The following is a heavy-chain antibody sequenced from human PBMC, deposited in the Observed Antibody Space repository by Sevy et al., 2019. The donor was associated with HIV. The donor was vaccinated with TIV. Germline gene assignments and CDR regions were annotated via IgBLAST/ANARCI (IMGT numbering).Heavy chain of an antibody. Sequence: GGSLRLSCAASGFTFSSYAMHWVRQAPGKGLDWVSFITGSSTTIYYADSVKGRFTVSRDNSNNTLYLHINSLRAEDTAVYYCARDGLYGGNFEYFQHWGQGTLVTVSS. CDR3: ARDGLYGGNFEYFQH. CDR2: ITGSSTTI. CDR1: GFTFSSYA. D-gene: IGHD4-17*01. J-gene: IGHJ1*01. V-gene: IGHV3-23*01.